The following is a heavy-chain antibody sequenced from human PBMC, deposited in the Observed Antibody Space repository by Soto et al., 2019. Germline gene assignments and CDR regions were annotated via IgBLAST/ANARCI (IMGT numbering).Heavy chain of an antibody. CDR1: GGTFSSYA. J-gene: IGHJ6*02. V-gene: IGHV1-69*13. D-gene: IGHD2-2*01. Sequence: SVKVSCKASGGTFSSYAISWVRQAPGQGLEWMGGIIPIFGTANYAQKFQGRVTITADESTSTAYMELSSLRSEDTAVYYCAREGDCSSTSCHTDFYYYYGMDVWGQGTTVTVSS. CDR3: AREGDCSSTSCHTDFYYYYGMDV. CDR2: IIPIFGTA.